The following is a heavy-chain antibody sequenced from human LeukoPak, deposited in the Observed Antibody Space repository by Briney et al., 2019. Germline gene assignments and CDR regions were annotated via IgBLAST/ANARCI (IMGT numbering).Heavy chain of an antibody. CDR2: IRYDGSNK. V-gene: IGHV3-30*02. D-gene: IGHD6-13*01. CDR3: AKVEYTTSWYGVGSLDY. J-gene: IGHJ4*02. Sequence: PGGSLRLSCAASGFTFSSYAMHWVRQAPGKGLEWVAFIRYDGSNKYYADSVKGRFTIFRDNSKDTLYLQMNSLRAEDTAVHYCAKVEYTTSWYGVGSLDYWGQGTLVTVSS. CDR1: GFTFSSYA.